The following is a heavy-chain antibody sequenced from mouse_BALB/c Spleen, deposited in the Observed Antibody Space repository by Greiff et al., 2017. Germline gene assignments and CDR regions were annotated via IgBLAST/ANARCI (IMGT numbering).Heavy chain of an antibody. CDR2: IWAGGST. D-gene: IGHD1-2*01. J-gene: IGHJ3*01. Sequence: VQGVESGPGLVAPSQSLSITCTVSGFSLTSYGVHWVRQPPGKGLEWLGVIWAGGSTNYNSALMSRLSISKDNSKSQVFLKMNSLQTDDTAMYYCAREGTTATLAYWGQGTLVTVSA. CDR3: AREGTTATLAY. V-gene: IGHV2-9*02. CDR1: GFSLTSYG.